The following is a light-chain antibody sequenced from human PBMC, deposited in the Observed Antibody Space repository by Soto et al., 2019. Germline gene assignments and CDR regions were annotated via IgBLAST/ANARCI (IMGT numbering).Light chain of an antibody. CDR2: DAS. V-gene: IGKV3-11*01. CDR1: QSVSSH. J-gene: IGKJ1*01. CDR3: QQRSHWPT. Sequence: EIVLTQSPATLSLSPGERATLSCRASQSVSSHLAWYRQKPGQSPRLLIYDASNRATGIPARFSGSGSGTDFTLTTSSLEPEDFAFYFCQQRSHWPTFGQGTKVDIK.